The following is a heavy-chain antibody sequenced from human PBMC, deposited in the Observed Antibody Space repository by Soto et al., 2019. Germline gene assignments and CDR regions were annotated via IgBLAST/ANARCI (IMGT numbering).Heavy chain of an antibody. D-gene: IGHD3-9*01. J-gene: IGHJ6*03. Sequence: ASVKVSCKASGYTFTSYDINWVRQATGQGLEWMGWMNPNSGNTGYAQKFQGRVTMTRNTSISTAYMELSSLRSEETAVHYCASPTRYSYWFLSFYYYMDVCRKGSTVTVS. CDR1: GYTFTSYD. CDR2: MNPNSGNT. CDR3: ASPTRYSYWFLSFYYYMDV. V-gene: IGHV1-8*01.